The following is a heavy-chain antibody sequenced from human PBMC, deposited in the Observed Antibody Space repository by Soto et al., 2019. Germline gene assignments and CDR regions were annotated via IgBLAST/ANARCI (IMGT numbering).Heavy chain of an antibody. CDR2: INAGNGNT. Sequence: ASVKVSCKASGYTFTSYAMHWVRQAPGQRLEWMGWINAGNGNTKYSQKFQGRVTITRDTSASTAYMELSSLRSEDTAVYYCATMEGIAVAGKAYFDYWGQGTLVTVSS. J-gene: IGHJ4*02. CDR3: ATMEGIAVAGKAYFDY. CDR1: GYTFTSYA. D-gene: IGHD6-19*01. V-gene: IGHV1-3*01.